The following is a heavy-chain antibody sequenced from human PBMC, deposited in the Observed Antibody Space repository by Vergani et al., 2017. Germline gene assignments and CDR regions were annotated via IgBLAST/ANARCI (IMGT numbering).Heavy chain of an antibody. CDR2: INHSGST. Sequence: QVQLQQWGAGLLKPSETLSLTCAVYGGSFRCYYWSWIRQPPGXGLEWIGEINHSGSTNYNPTLKSRVTISLDTSKNQFSLRLSSVTAADTAVYYCARGGPYCSSTSCSLLDYYYMDVWGKGTTVTVSS. CDR3: ARGGPYCSSTSCSLLDYYYMDV. V-gene: IGHV4-34*01. J-gene: IGHJ6*03. CDR1: GGSFRCYY. D-gene: IGHD2-2*01.